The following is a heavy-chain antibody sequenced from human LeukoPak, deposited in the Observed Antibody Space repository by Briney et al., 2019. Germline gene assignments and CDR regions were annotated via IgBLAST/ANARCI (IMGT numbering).Heavy chain of an antibody. CDR2: IWFDGTSK. Sequence: PGGSLRLSXAASSFTFSNYGMHWARQAPGKGLEWVAVIWFDGTSKYYADSVKGRFTISRDNSKNTLYLQMNSLRAEDTAVYYCAKGAHITMVRGALENLGQGTLVTVSS. CDR3: AKGAHITMVRGALEN. J-gene: IGHJ4*02. D-gene: IGHD3-10*01. V-gene: IGHV3-33*06. CDR1: SFTFSNYG.